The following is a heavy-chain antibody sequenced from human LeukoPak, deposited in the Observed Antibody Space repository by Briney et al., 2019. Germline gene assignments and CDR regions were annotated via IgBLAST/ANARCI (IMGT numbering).Heavy chain of an antibody. CDR1: GFTFTSYA. CDR2: ISASGSST. J-gene: IGHJ4*02. V-gene: IGHV3-23*01. Sequence: GGSLRLSCAASGFTFTSYAMNWVRQAPGKGLEWGSFISASGSSTHYADSVKGRFAISRDNSNNTLYLQINSLRAEDAAAYYCAKGAQYDFWTGYTLEYFDVWGKGTLVTVSS. D-gene: IGHD3-3*01. CDR3: AKGAQYDFWTGYTLEYFDV.